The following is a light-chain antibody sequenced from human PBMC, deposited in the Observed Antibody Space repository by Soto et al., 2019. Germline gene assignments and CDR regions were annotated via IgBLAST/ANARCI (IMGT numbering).Light chain of an antibody. V-gene: IGKV3-20*01. Sequence: EIVLTQSPGTLSLSPGERATLSCRASQSVSSSYLAWYQQKPGQAPRLLIYGASSRATGIPDMFSGSGSGTDFTLTISILEPEDFAVYYCQQYGSSPLTFGPGTKVDIK. J-gene: IGKJ3*01. CDR1: QSVSSSY. CDR3: QQYGSSPLT. CDR2: GAS.